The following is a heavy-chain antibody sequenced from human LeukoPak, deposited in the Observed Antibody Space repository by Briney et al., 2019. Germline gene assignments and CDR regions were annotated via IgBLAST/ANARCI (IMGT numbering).Heavy chain of an antibody. CDR2: IYYSGTT. D-gene: IGHD6-19*01. J-gene: IGHJ4*02. Sequence: SSETLSLTCNVSGGSITSISYYWGWIRQPPGKGLEWIGIIYYSGTTNYNPSLKSRVTISVDTSKSPVSLKLSCVTAADTAVYYCARDVWIAVAVAGTEPVDCWGQGTLVTVS. CDR1: GGSITSISYY. V-gene: IGHV4-39*07. CDR3: ARDVWIAVAVAGTEPVDC.